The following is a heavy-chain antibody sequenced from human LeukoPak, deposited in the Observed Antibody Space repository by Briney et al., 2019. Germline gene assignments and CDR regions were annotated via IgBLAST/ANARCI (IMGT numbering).Heavy chain of an antibody. D-gene: IGHD6-6*01. CDR3: ARERWRSSSIVADY. J-gene: IGHJ4*02. CDR2: INPNSGGT. Sequence: ASVKVSCKASGYTFTGYYMHWVRQAPGQGLEWMGRINPNSGGTNYAQKFQGRATMTRDTSISTAYMELSRLRSDDTAVYYCARERWRSSSIVADYWGQGTLVTVSS. CDR1: GYTFTGYY. V-gene: IGHV1-2*06.